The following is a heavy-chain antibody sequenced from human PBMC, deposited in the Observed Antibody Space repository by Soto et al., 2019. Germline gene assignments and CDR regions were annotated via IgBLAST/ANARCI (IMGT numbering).Heavy chain of an antibody. J-gene: IGHJ3*01. D-gene: IGHD3-10*01. Sequence: GESLKISCKTSGYTFSGHWISWVRQMPGKGLDWMGVIYPGDSDTRYSPSFHGQVTISADKSISTAYLQWSSLKASDTAMYFCARLPGVRGVFDGFNVWGQGTMATVSS. CDR3: ARLPGVRGVFDGFNV. CDR2: IYPGDSDT. CDR1: GYTFSGHW. V-gene: IGHV5-51*01.